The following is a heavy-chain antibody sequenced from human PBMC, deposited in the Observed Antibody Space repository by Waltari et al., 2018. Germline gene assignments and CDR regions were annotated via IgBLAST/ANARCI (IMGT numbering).Heavy chain of an antibody. CDR2: IYSGGST. V-gene: IGHV3-53*01. D-gene: IGHD6-13*01. Sequence: EVQLVESGGGLIQPGGSLRLSCAASGFTVSSNYMSWVRQAPGKGLEWVSVIYSGGSTYYADSVKGRFTISRDNSKNTLYLQMNSLRAEDTAVYYCARDPERQLGGAFDIWGQGTMVTVSS. CDR1: GFTVSSNY. J-gene: IGHJ3*02. CDR3: ARDPERQLGGAFDI.